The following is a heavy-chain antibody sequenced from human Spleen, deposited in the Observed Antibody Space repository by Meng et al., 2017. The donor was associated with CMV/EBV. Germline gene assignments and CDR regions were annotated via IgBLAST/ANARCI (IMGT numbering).Heavy chain of an antibody. V-gene: IGHV1-2*02. CDR2: INPYTGGT. J-gene: IGHJ4*02. Sequence: ASVKVSCKASGYTFTSYYMHWVRQAPGQGLEWMGWINPYTGGTNSAQKFRGRVTMTGDASINTAYMALNRLTIDDTAIYYCARSYCSTTTCYRGEGEFDFWGQGTLVTVSS. D-gene: IGHD2-2*02. CDR1: GYTFTSYY. CDR3: ARSYCSTTTCYRGEGEFDF.